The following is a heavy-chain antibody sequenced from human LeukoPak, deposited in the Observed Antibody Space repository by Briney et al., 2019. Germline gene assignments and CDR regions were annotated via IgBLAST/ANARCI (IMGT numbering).Heavy chain of an antibody. CDR1: GFTFSSYS. Sequence: PGGSLRLSCAASGFTFSSYSMNWDRQAPGKGPEWVSSISSSSSYIYYADSVKGRFTISRDIAKNSLYLQMNSLRAEDTAVYYCARDSYDSSGGSYYFDYWGQGTLVTVSS. CDR3: ARDSYDSSGGSYYFDY. D-gene: IGHD3-22*01. CDR2: ISSSSSYI. V-gene: IGHV3-21*01. J-gene: IGHJ4*02.